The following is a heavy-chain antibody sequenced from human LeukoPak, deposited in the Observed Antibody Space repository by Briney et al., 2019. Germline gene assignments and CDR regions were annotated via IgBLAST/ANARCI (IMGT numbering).Heavy chain of an antibody. D-gene: IGHD6-19*01. J-gene: IGHJ4*02. Sequence: GGSLRLSCAASGFTFSSYAMSWVRQAPGKGLEWVSAISGSGGSTYYADSVKGRFTISRDNSKNTLYLQTNSLRAEDTAVYYCAKGRSGGWYYFDYWGQGTLVTVSS. CDR1: GFTFSSYA. CDR2: ISGSGGST. CDR3: AKGRSGGWYYFDY. V-gene: IGHV3-23*01.